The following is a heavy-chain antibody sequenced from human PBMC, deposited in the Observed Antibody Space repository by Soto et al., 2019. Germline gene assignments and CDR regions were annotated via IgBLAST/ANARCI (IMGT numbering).Heavy chain of an antibody. V-gene: IGHV3-30*18. CDR3: AKGGGIMITFVGVIESDPPFDY. CDR2: ISYDGSNK. D-gene: IGHD3-16*02. CDR1: GFTFSSYG. Sequence: QVQLVESGGGVVQPGRSLRLSCAASGFTFSSYGMHWVRQAPGKGLEWVAVISYDGSNKYYANSVKDRFTISRDNSKNTLYLEMNRLRAEDTALYYCAKGGGIMITFVGVIESDPPFDYWGQGTLVTVSS. J-gene: IGHJ4*02.